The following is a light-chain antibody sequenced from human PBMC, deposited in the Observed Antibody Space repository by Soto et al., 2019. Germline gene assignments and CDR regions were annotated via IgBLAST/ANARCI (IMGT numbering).Light chain of an antibody. V-gene: IGKV3-20*01. CDR2: GAS. Sequence: EIVLTQSPGTLSLSPGEGATLSCRASQSVSSSYLAWYQQKPGQAPRLLIYGASSRLTGTPDRFSGSGSGTDFTLSIIRLVPEDFAVYYCQQYDSSPWTFGQGTKVEIK. CDR1: QSVSSSY. J-gene: IGKJ1*01. CDR3: QQYDSSPWT.